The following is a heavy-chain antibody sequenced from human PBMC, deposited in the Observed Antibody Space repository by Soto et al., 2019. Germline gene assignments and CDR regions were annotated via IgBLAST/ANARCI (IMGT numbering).Heavy chain of an antibody. Sequence: SETLPLTCTVSGGSISSGGYYWSWIRQHPGKGLEWIGYIYYSGSTYYNPSLKSRVTISVDTSKNQFSLKLSSVTAADTAVYYCARASIEYSTLNWFDPWGQGTLVTVSS. V-gene: IGHV4-31*03. CDR3: ARASIEYSTLNWFDP. CDR2: IYYSGST. D-gene: IGHD6-6*01. CDR1: GGSISSGGYY. J-gene: IGHJ5*02.